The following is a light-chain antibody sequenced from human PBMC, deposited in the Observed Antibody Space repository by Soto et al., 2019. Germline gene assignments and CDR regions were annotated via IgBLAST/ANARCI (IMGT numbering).Light chain of an antibody. CDR2: DNS. J-gene: IGLJ2*01. CDR3: QSYDSSLSASI. V-gene: IGLV1-40*01. Sequence: QSVLTQPPSVSGAPGQRVTISCTGSSSNIGAGYDVHWYQQLPGTAPKLLMYDNSDRPSGVPDRFSGSRSGTSASLAITGLQAEDEADYYGQSYDSSLSASIFGGGTKLTVL. CDR1: SSNIGAGYD.